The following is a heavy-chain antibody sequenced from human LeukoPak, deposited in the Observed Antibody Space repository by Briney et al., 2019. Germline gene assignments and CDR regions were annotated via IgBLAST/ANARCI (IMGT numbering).Heavy chain of an antibody. D-gene: IGHD2-15*01. CDR2: INPNSGGT. CDR3: ALCSGGSCSYGDY. V-gene: IGHV1-2*02. CDR1: GYTFTGYY. Sequence: ASVKVSCKASGYTFTGYYMHWVRQAPGQGLEWMGWINPNSGGTNYAQKFQGRVTMTRDTSIGTAYMELSRLRSDDTAVYYCALCSGGSCSYGDYWGQGTLVTVSS. J-gene: IGHJ4*02.